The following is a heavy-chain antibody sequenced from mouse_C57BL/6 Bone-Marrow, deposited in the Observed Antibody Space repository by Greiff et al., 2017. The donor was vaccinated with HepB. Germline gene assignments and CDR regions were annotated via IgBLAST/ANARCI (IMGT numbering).Heavy chain of an antibody. CDR2: IDPSDSYT. V-gene: IGHV1-69*01. D-gene: IGHD2-3*01. J-gene: IGHJ3*01. CDR3: ARPDGYYGECAY. Sequence: VQLQQPGAELVMPGASVKLSCKASGYTFTSYWMHWVKQRPGQGLEWIGEIDPSDSYTNYNQKFKGKSTLTVDKSSSTAYMQLSSLTSEDSAVYNCARPDGYYGECAYWGQGTLVTVSA. CDR1: GYTFTSYW.